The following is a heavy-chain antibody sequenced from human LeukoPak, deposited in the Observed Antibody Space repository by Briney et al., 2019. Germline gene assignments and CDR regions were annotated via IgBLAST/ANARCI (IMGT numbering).Heavy chain of an antibody. CDR1: GGSISSGDYY. J-gene: IGHJ4*02. CDR3: ASSSTSWFDY. CDR2: IYYSGST. Sequence: SETLSLTCTISGGSISSGDYYWSWIRQPPGKGLEWIGYIYYSGSTYYNPSLKSRATISVDTSKNQFSLKLSSVTAADTAVYYRASSSTSWFDYWGQGTLVTVSS. V-gene: IGHV4-30-4*01. D-gene: IGHD2-2*01.